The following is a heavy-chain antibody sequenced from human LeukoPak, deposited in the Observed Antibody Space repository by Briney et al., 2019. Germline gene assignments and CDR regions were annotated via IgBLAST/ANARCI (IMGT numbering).Heavy chain of an antibody. CDR1: GFTFSSYW. Sequence: GGTLRLSCAASGFTFSSYWMSWVSQAPGKGLEGVTNIKQDGSEKYYVDSVKGRFTISRDNAKNSLYLQMNSLRAEDTAVYYCARDRMMDNYYYYYMDVWGKGTTVTVSS. V-gene: IGHV3-7*01. D-gene: IGHD3-16*01. CDR3: ARDRMMDNYYYYYMDV. J-gene: IGHJ6*03. CDR2: IKQDGSEK.